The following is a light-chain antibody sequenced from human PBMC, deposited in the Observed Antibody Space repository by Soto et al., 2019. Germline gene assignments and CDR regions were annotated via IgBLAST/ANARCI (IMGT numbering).Light chain of an antibody. CDR2: EVT. J-gene: IGLJ1*01. CDR3: CSYAGSSYV. CDR1: SSDVGTYNL. V-gene: IGLV2-23*02. Sequence: QSVLTQPASVSGSPGQSITISCTGSSSDVGTYNLVSWYQQHPGEAPKLMIYEVTKRPSGVSNRFSGSKSGNTASLTISGLQAEDEADYSCCSYAGSSYVFGTGTKVT.